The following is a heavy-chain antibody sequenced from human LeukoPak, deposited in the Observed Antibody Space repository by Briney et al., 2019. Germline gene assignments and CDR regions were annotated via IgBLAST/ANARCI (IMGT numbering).Heavy chain of an antibody. CDR3: ARGRSFYFT. CDR2: INQDGSEK. V-gene: IGHV3-7*01. Sequence: PGGSLRLSCAASGFTFSSYSMNWVRQAPGKGLEWVANINQDGSEKNHVDSVKGRFTISRDNAKKSVYLQMNSLRDEDRAVYYCARGRSFYFTWGQGTLVTVSS. CDR1: GFTFSSYS. D-gene: IGHD5/OR15-5a*01. J-gene: IGHJ4*02.